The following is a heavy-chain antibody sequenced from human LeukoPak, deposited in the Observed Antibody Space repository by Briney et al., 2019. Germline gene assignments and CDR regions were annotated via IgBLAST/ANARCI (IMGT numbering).Heavy chain of an antibody. Sequence: PGGSLRLSCAASGFTFSSYWMSWVRQAPGKGLEWVANIKQDGSEKYCVDSVKGRFTISRDNAKNSLYLQMNSLRAEDTAVYYCARDLSSYDSSIPDYWGQGTLVTVSS. CDR2: IKQDGSEK. J-gene: IGHJ4*02. CDR1: GFTFSSYW. CDR3: ARDLSSYDSSIPDY. D-gene: IGHD3-22*01. V-gene: IGHV3-7*01.